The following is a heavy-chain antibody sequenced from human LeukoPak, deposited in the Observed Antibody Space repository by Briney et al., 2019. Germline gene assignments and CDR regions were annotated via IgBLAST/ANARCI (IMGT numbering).Heavy chain of an antibody. CDR3: ARGILEWLSHVYYFDY. CDR2: IIPTLGIA. V-gene: IGHV1-69*04. CDR1: GGTFSSYA. D-gene: IGHD3-3*01. J-gene: IGHJ4*02. Sequence: SVKVSCKASGGTFSSYAISWVRQAPGQGLEWMGRIIPTLGIANYAQKFQGRVTITADKSTSTAYMELSSLRSEDTAVYYCARGILEWLSHVYYFDYWGQGTLVTVSS.